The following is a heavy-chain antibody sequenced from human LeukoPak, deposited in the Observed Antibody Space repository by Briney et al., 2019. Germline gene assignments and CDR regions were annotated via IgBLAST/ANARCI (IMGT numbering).Heavy chain of an antibody. V-gene: IGHV3-23*01. J-gene: IGHJ4*02. Sequence: GGSLRLSCAASGFTFDSHVMSWVRQAPGKGLEWVSSISGSGRDTSDADSVKGRFTISRDNSKNTLYLQMNSLRAEDTAVYYCAIVGATLSDYWGQGTLVTVSS. CDR2: ISGSGRDT. CDR3: AIVGATLSDY. CDR1: GFTFDSHV. D-gene: IGHD1-26*01.